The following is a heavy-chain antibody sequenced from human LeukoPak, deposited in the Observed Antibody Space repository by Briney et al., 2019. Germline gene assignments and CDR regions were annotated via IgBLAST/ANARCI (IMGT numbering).Heavy chain of an antibody. CDR2: ISYDGSNK. D-gene: IGHD3-9*01. Sequence: GGSLRLSCAASGFTLSSYAMHWVRQAPGKGLEWVAVISYDGSNKYYADSVKGRFTISRDNSKNTLYLQMNSLRAEDTAVYYCARPETYYDILTGYYLPGIDYWGQGTLVTVSS. V-gene: IGHV3-30*04. J-gene: IGHJ4*02. CDR1: GFTLSSYA. CDR3: ARPETYYDILTGYYLPGIDY.